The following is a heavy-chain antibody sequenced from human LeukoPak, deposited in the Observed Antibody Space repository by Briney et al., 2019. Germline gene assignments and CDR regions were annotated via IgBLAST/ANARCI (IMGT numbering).Heavy chain of an antibody. D-gene: IGHD2-2*01. Sequence: GGSLRLSCAASGFTFSSYAMSWVRQAPGEGLEWVSAISGSGGSTYYADSVKGRFTISRDNSKNTLYLQMNSLRAEDTAVYYCAKGEVGYCSSASCYLVYWGQGTLVTVSS. J-gene: IGHJ4*02. CDR1: GFTFSSYA. CDR3: AKGEVGYCSSASCYLVY. V-gene: IGHV3-23*01. CDR2: ISGSGGST.